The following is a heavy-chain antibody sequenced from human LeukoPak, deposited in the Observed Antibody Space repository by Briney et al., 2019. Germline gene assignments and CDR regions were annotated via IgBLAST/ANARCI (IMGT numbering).Heavy chain of an antibody. D-gene: IGHD3-10*01. CDR3: ARSGITMVRGVIVYYGMDV. J-gene: IGHJ6*02. CDR2: ISSSGSTI. CDR1: GFTFSDYY. V-gene: IGHV3-11*01. Sequence: KSGGSLRLSCAASGFTFSDYYMSWIRQAPGKGLEWVSYISSSGSTIYYADSVKGRFTISRDNAKNSLYLQMNSLRADDTAVYYCARSGITMVRGVIVYYGMDVWGQGTTVTVSS.